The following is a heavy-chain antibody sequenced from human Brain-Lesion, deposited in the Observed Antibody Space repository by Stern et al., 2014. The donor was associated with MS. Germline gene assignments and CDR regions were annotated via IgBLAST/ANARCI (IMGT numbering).Heavy chain of an antibody. V-gene: IGHV1-24*01. D-gene: IGHD1-26*01. CDR3: ATLSPGAGGNYYRHFDY. CDR2: FDPEDGET. J-gene: IGHJ4*02. Sequence: VQLVESGAEVKKPGASLKVSCKGSGYTLTELSMHWVRQAPRKGLEWMGGFDPEDGETIYAQKFQGRVTMTEDTSTDTAYMELSSLRSEDTAVYYCATLSPGAGGNYYRHFDYWGQGTLVTVSS. CDR1: GYTLTELS.